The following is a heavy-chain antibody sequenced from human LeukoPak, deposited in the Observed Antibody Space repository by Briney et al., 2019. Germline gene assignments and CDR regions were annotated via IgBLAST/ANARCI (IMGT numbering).Heavy chain of an antibody. J-gene: IGHJ4*02. CDR2: IKSKTDGGTT. CDR1: GFTFSSYA. Sequence: PGGSLRLSCAASGFTFSSYAMNWVRQAPGKGLEWVGRIKSKTDGGTTDYAAPVKGRFSISRDDSKNTLYLQMNSLKTEDTAVYYCTTDRYFGSSWYYFDYWGQGTLVTVSS. V-gene: IGHV3-15*01. CDR3: TTDRYFGSSWYYFDY. D-gene: IGHD6-13*01.